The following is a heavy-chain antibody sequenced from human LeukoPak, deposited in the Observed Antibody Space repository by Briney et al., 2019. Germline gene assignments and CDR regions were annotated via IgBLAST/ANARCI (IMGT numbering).Heavy chain of an antibody. CDR3: ARDRIAAAGTTP. CDR2: ISSSSSYI. Sequence: GGSLRLSCAASGFTFSSYSMNWVRQAPGKGLEWVSSISSSSSYIYYADLVKGRFTISRDNAKNSLYLQMNSLRAEDTAVYYCARDRIAAAGTTPWGQGTMVTVSS. V-gene: IGHV3-21*01. J-gene: IGHJ3*01. D-gene: IGHD6-13*01. CDR1: GFTFSSYS.